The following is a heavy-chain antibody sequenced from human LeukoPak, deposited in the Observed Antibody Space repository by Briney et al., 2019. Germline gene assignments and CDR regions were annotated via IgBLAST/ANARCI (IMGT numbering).Heavy chain of an antibody. J-gene: IGHJ5*02. CDR1: GGSFSGYY. Sequence: SETLSLTCAVYGGSFSGYYWSWIRQPPGKGLDWIGEINHSGSTNYNPSLKSRVTISVDTSKNRFSLRLSSVTAADTAVYYCARAYYDFWSGYYYGWFDPWGQGTLVTASS. V-gene: IGHV4-34*01. CDR3: ARAYYDFWSGYYYGWFDP. D-gene: IGHD3-3*01. CDR2: INHSGST.